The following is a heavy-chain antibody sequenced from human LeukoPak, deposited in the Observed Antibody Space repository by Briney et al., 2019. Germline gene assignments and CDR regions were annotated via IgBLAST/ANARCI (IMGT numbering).Heavy chain of an antibody. CDR1: GYTFTGYY. D-gene: IGHD1-26*01. CDR3: ARAPYSGRGFDP. Sequence: ASVKVSCKASGYTFTGYYMHWVRQAPGQGLGWMGRINPNSGGTNYARKFQGRVTMTRDTSISTAYMELSRLRSDDTAVYYCARAPYSGRGFDPWGQGTLVTVSS. V-gene: IGHV1-2*06. J-gene: IGHJ5*02. CDR2: INPNSGGT.